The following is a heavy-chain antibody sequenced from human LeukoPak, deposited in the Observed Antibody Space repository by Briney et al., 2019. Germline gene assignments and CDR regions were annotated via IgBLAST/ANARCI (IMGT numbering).Heavy chain of an antibody. CDR3: ARGQALRAFDI. J-gene: IGHJ3*02. V-gene: IGHV4-31*03. CDR2: IYYSGST. CDR1: GGSISSGGYY. Sequence: SQTLSLTCTVSGGSISSGGYYWSWLRQHPGKGLEWIGYIYYSGSTYYNPSLKSRVTISVDTSKNQFSLKLSSVTAADTAVYYCARGQALRAFDIWGQGTMVTVSS.